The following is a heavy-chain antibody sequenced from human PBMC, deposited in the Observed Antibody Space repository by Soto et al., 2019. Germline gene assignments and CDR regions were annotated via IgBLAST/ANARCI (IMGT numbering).Heavy chain of an antibody. V-gene: IGHV1-69*01. D-gene: IGHD5-18*01. CDR2: VIPISVTT. CDR1: GGSFSKYS. J-gene: IGHJ4*02. Sequence: QVHLVQSGAEVKKPGSSVKVSCKTSGGSFSKYSISWLRQAPGQGLEWMGGVIPISVTTHYAQRFQGRVTITADDLTTTSYVEVSSLKFEYTAVYYCAASRWIQLWTADFWGQGTRVTVSS. CDR3: AASRWIQLWTADF.